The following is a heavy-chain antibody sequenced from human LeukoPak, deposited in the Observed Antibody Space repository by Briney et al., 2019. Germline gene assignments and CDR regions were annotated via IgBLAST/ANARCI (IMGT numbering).Heavy chain of an antibody. CDR1: GYTFTSFF. J-gene: IGHJ4*02. Sequence: SVKVSCKASGYTFTSFFMHWVRQAPGQGLKWMGIINPRGGSATSAQRFQGRLTVTRDTSTSTVYMELSSLTSEDTAVYYCARDYHGSGSLTTFDSWGQGTLVTVSS. D-gene: IGHD3-10*01. CDR2: INPRGGSA. V-gene: IGHV1-46*01. CDR3: ARDYHGSGSLTTFDS.